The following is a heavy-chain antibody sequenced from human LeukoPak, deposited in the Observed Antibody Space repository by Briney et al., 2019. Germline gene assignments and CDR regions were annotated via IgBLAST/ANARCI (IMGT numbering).Heavy chain of an antibody. V-gene: IGHV4-34*01. CDR3: ARHVGGATLRYYYYMDV. D-gene: IGHD1-26*01. CDR1: GGSFSGYY. J-gene: IGHJ6*03. CDR2: INHSGST. Sequence: SETLSLTCAVYGGSFSGYYWSWIRQPPGKGLEWIGEINHSGSTNYNPSLKSRVTISVDTSKNQFSLRLSSVTAADTAVYYCARHVGGATLRYYYYMDVWGKGTTVTISS.